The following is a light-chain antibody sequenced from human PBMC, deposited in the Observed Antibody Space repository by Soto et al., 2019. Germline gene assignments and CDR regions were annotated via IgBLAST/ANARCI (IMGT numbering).Light chain of an antibody. CDR1: QGINSH. V-gene: IGKV1D-8*03. J-gene: IGKJ1*01. CDR3: QQYSTFPWT. Sequence: VVWMTQSPSLLASSTGDRVTISCRMSQGINSHLAWYQQKPGKATELLIYGASTLQSGVPSMFSGSGSGTYFTITISRLQSEDFANYYCQQYSTFPWTFGQGTKVEIK. CDR2: GAS.